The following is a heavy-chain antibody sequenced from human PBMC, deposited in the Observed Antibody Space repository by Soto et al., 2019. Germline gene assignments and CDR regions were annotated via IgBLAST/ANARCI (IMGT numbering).Heavy chain of an antibody. J-gene: IGHJ2*01. V-gene: IGHV3-23*01. CDR3: AKKWGYSSGWYYDWYFDL. D-gene: IGHD6-19*01. CDR1: GFTFSSYA. CDR2: ISGSGGST. Sequence: PGGSLRLSCAASGFTFSSYAMSWVRQAPGKGLEWVSAISGSGGSTYYADSVKGRFTISRDNSKNTLYLQMNSLRAEDKAVYYCAKKWGYSSGWYYDWYFDLWGRGTLVTVSS.